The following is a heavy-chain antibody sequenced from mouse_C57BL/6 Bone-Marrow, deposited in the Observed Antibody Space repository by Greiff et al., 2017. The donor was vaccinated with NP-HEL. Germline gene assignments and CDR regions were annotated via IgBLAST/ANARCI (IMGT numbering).Heavy chain of an antibody. CDR1: GFNIKNTY. J-gene: IGHJ1*03. Sequence: EVQLQQSVAELVRPGASVKLSCTASGFNIKNTYMHWVKQRPEQGLEWIGRIDPANGNTKYAPKFQGKATITADTSSNTAYLQLSSLTSEDTAIYCCASYYGSFYWYFDVWGTGTTVTVSS. CDR2: IDPANGNT. D-gene: IGHD1-1*01. V-gene: IGHV14-3*01. CDR3: ASYYGSFYWYFDV.